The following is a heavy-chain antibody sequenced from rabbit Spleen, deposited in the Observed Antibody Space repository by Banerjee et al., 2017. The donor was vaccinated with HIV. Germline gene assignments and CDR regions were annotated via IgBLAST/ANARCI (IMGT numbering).Heavy chain of an antibody. J-gene: IGHJ6*01. CDR2: IGAGSSGST. Sequence: EESGGGLVKPGASLTLTCKASGFSFNSGYDMCWVRQAPGKGLEWIACIGAGSSGSTYSATWAKGRFTISKTSSTTVTLQMTSLTAADTATYFCARDTGTSFSTYGMDLWGPGTLVTVS. V-gene: IGHV1S40*01. D-gene: IGHD8-1*01. CDR1: GFSFNSGYD. CDR3: ARDTGTSFSTYGMDL.